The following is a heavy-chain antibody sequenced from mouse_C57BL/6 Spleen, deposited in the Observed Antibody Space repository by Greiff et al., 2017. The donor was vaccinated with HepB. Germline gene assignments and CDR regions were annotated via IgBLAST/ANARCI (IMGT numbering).Heavy chain of an antibody. CDR3: ASKREVVATPYFDY. D-gene: IGHD1-1*01. Sequence: QVQLQQPGAELVKPGASVKLSCKASGYTFTSYWMQWVKQRPGQGLEWIGEIDPSDSYTNYNQKFKGKATLTVDTSSSTAYMQLSSLTSEDSAVYYCASKREVVATPYFDYWGQGTTLTVSS. V-gene: IGHV1-50*01. CDR2: IDPSDSYT. J-gene: IGHJ2*01. CDR1: GYTFTSYW.